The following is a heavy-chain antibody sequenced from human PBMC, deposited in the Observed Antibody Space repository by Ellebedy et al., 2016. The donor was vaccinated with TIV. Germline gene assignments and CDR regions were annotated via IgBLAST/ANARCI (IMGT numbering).Heavy chain of an antibody. Sequence: PGGSLRLSCAASGFMFSNYWLNWIRQTPGRGLEWVANIDPDGIAKRSVDYVGGRFTVSRDNAKNSVFLQMSSLRVEDTAVYYCAAWGDHNYWGQGALVTVSS. CDR3: AAWGDHNY. CDR1: GFMFSNYW. D-gene: IGHD3-16*01. V-gene: IGHV3-7*01. CDR2: IDPDGIAK. J-gene: IGHJ4*02.